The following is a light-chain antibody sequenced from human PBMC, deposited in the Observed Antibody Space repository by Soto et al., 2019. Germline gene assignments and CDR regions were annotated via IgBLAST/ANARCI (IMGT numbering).Light chain of an antibody. CDR1: QSVTSNY. CDR2: GAS. V-gene: IGKV3-20*01. J-gene: IGKJ1*01. Sequence: EIVLTQSPDTLSLSPGERATLSCRASQSVTSNYLAWYQQKPGQAPRLLIYGASSRATGIPDRFSGSGSGIDFTLTISRLETEDFAVYYCQQYGGSPRTFGQGTKVEIK. CDR3: QQYGGSPRT.